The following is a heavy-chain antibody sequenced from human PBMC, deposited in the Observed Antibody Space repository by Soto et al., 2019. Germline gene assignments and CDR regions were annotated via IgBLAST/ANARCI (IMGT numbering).Heavy chain of an antibody. J-gene: IGHJ4*02. CDR2: IIPILGIA. CDR1: GGTFSSYT. D-gene: IGHD3-22*01. V-gene: IGHV1-69*02. CDR3: ASRYYYDSSGYTEFDY. Sequence: QVQLVQSGAEVKKPGSSVKVSCKASGGTFSSYTISWVRQAPGQGLEWMGRIIPILGIANYAQKFQGRVTIPADKSTSTDYMELSSLRSEDTAVYYCASRYYYDSSGYTEFDYWGQGTLVTVSS.